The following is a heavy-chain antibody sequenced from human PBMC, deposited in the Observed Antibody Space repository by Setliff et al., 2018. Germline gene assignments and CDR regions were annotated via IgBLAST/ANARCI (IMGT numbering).Heavy chain of an antibody. CDR2: TYDSGST. CDR3: ARAAVTSGARADYFDN. V-gene: IGHV4-39*07. J-gene: IGHJ4*02. Sequence: LSLTCTVSGGPVTRTTTFWGWVRQTPGKGLEWIGSTYDSGSTYYNPSLNSRVTISEDTSKNQFSLKLTSVTAADAAVYYCARAAVTSGARADYFDNWGRGTLVTV. D-gene: IGHD4-17*01. CDR1: GGPVTRTTTF.